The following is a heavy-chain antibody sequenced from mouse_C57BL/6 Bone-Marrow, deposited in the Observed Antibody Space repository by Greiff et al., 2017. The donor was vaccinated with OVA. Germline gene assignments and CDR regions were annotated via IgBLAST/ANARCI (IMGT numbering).Heavy chain of an antibody. CDR1: AYEFPSHD. CDR2: INSDGGST. CDR3: ARHMYYGSSAWFAY. Sequence: DVKLVESGGGLVQPGESLKLSCESNAYEFPSHDMSWVRKTPEKRLELVAAINSDGGSTYYPDTMERRFIISRDNTKKTLYLQMSSLRSEDTALYYCARHMYYGSSAWFAYWGQGTLVTVSA. D-gene: IGHD1-1*01. J-gene: IGHJ3*01. V-gene: IGHV5-2*01.